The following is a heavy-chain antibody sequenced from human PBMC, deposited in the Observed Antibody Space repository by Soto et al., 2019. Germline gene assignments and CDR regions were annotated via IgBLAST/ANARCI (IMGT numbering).Heavy chain of an antibody. CDR1: GGTLSSYT. CDR2: VIPNLGVT. D-gene: IGHD2-15*01. J-gene: IGHJ4*02. Sequence: GASVEVSGKASGGTLSSYTFSWVRQAPGQGLEWMGRVIPNLGVTNYAKKFQGRFTIVVDTSTSTAYMELNSLRYEDTAVYYCARDKGYCSDTSCPAFDYSGPAPRVTVSS. V-gene: IGHV1-69*04. CDR3: ARDKGYCSDTSCPAFDY.